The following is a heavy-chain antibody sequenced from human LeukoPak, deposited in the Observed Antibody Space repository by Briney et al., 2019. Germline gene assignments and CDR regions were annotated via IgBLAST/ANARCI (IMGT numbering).Heavy chain of an antibody. V-gene: IGHV3-23*01. D-gene: IGHD6-13*01. Sequence: GGSLRLSCAASGFTFSSYAMSWVRQAPGKGLEWVSAISGSGGSTYYADSVKGRFTISRDNSKNTLYLQMNSLRAEDTAVYYCAAAGINDRGVFDYWGQGTLVTVSS. CDR2: ISGSGGST. CDR3: AAAGINDRGVFDY. J-gene: IGHJ4*02. CDR1: GFTFSSYA.